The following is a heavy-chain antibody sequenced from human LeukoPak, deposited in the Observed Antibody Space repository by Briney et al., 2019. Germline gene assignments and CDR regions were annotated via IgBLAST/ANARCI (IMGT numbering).Heavy chain of an antibody. D-gene: IGHD6-19*01. J-gene: IGHJ4*02. CDR3: ARGSSGSLAPFDF. V-gene: IGHV4-34*01. CDR1: GGSFSGYY. CDR2: INHSGST. Sequence: SETLSLTCAVYGGSFSGYYWSWIRQPPGKGLEWIGEINHSGSTNYNPSLKSRVTISVDTSKNQFSLKLSSVTAADTAVYYCARGSSGSLAPFDFWGRGTLVTVSS.